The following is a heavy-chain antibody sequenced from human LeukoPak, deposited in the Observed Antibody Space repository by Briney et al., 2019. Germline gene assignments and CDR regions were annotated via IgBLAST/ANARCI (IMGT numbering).Heavy chain of an antibody. CDR1: GYTFTGYY. J-gene: IGHJ4*02. CDR2: INPNSGGT. D-gene: IGHD3-22*01. Sequence: ASVKVSCKASGYTFTGYYMHWVRQAPGQGLEWMGWINPNSGGTNYAQKFQGRVTMTRDTSISTAYMELSRLRSDDTAVYYCALSSGYFRTFDYWGQGTLVTVSS. CDR3: ALSSGYFRTFDY. V-gene: IGHV1-2*02.